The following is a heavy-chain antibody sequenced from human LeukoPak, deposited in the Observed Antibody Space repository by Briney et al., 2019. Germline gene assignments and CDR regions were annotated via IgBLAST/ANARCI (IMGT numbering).Heavy chain of an antibody. CDR1: GFSFSDYY. V-gene: IGHV3-11*04. J-gene: IGHJ4*02. D-gene: IGHD6-13*01. CDR2: ISSGGTII. Sequence: GGSPRLSCAASGFSFSDYYMSWIRQAPGKGLEWVSYISSGGTIIYQADSVKGRFTISRDNAKNTLYLQMNSLRAEDTTVYYCARGTSWYIDYWGQGTPVTVSS. CDR3: ARGTSWYIDY.